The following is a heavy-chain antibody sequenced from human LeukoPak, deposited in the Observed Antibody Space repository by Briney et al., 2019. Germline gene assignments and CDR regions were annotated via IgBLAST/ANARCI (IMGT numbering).Heavy chain of an antibody. CDR2: ISGSGGST. CDR3: AKGYCSSTSCYLTFQH. D-gene: IGHD2-2*01. Sequence: GGSLRLSCAASGFTFSSYAMSWVRQAPGKGLEWVSAISGSGGSTYYADSVKGRFTISRDNSKNTLYLQMNSLRTEDTAVYYCAKGYCSSTSCYLTFQHWGQGTLVTVSS. CDR1: GFTFSSYA. J-gene: IGHJ1*01. V-gene: IGHV3-23*01.